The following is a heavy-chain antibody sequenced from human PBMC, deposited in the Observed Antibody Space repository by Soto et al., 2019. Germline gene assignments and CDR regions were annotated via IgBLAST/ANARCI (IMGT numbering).Heavy chain of an antibody. Sequence: SETLSLTCAVYGGSFSGYHCSWIRQPPGKGLEWIGEINHSGSTNYNPSLKSRVTISVDTSKNQFSLKLSSVTAADTAVYFCTRVLSVRVQVDPPDWFDTRAQGIPDTVSS. CDR2: INHSGST. D-gene: IGHD1-1*01. J-gene: IGHJ5*02. V-gene: IGHV4-34*01. CDR3: TRVLSVRVQVDPPDWFDT. CDR1: GGSFSGYH.